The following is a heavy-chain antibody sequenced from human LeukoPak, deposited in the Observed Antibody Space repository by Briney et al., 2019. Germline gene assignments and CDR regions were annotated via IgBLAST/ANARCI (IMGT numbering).Heavy chain of an antibody. J-gene: IGHJ4*02. Sequence: ASVKVSCKASGYTFTSYGISWVRQAPGQGLEWMGWINPNSGGTNYAQKFQGRVTMTRGTSISTAYMELSRLRSDDTAVYYCARGYYSSSPAGVDWGQGTLVTVSS. CDR3: ARGYYSSSPAGVD. D-gene: IGHD6-6*01. CDR1: GYTFTSYG. CDR2: INPNSGGT. V-gene: IGHV1-2*02.